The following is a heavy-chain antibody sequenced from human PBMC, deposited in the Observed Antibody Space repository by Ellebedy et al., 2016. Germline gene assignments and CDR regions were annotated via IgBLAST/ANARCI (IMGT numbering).Heavy chain of an antibody. J-gene: IGHJ3*02. CDR2: IYPGDSDT. CDR3: ARKGTVVVAATRAFDI. V-gene: IGHV5-51*01. D-gene: IGHD2-15*01. CDR1: GYSFTSYW. Sequence: GESLKISXKGSGYSFTSYWIGWVRQMPGKGLEWMGIIYPGDSDTRYSPSFQGQVTISADKSISTAYLQWSSLKASDTAMYYCARKGTVVVAATRAFDIWGQGTMVTVSS.